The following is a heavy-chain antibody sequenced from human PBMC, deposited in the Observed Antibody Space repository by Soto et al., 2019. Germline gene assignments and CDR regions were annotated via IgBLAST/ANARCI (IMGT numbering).Heavy chain of an antibody. V-gene: IGHV3-74*01. J-gene: IGHJ4*02. CDR1: DFTFSSSW. CDR2: MNSDGSFI. D-gene: IGHD2-15*01. CDR3: LTGWSEY. Sequence: PGGSLRLSCAVSDFTFSSSWMHWVRQGPGKGLMWVSRMNSDGSFINYADSVKGRFTTSRDNAKNMLYLQMNSLRAEDTALYYCLTGWSEYGGQGTLVTVS.